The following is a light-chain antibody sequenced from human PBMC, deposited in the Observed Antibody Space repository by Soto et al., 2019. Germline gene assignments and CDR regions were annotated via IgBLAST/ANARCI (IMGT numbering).Light chain of an antibody. CDR3: QLRGDRPPFT. J-gene: IGKJ2*01. CDR1: QSVISS. V-gene: IGKV3-11*01. Sequence: EIVLTQSPATLSLPPGERATLSCRASQSVISSLAWYQQKSGQAPRLLIYNASNRATGIPARFSGSGSGTDFTLTISSLEPEDYGVYYCQLRGDRPPFTFGQGTRLEI. CDR2: NAS.